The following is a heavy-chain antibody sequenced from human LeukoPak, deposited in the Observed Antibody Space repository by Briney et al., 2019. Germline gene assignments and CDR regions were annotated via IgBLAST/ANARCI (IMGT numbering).Heavy chain of an antibody. CDR1: GGTFSSYA. CDR2: IIPIFVLA. CDR3: ASTVVTRLYFFDY. Sequence: ASVNVSCKASGGTFSSYAISWVRQAPGQGLEWMGMIIPIFVLANYAQKFQGRVTITADESTSTAYMELSSLRSDDTSVYYRASTVVTRLYFFDYWGQGTLVTVCS. J-gene: IGHJ4*02. D-gene: IGHD4-23*01. V-gene: IGHV1-69*13.